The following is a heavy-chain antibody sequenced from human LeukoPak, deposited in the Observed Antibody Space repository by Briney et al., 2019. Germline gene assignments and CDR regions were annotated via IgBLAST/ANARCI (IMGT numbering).Heavy chain of an antibody. CDR3: AKDMEVKGTYYYDSSGRSIDY. CDR2: ISGSGGST. D-gene: IGHD3-22*01. CDR1: GFTFSSYA. Sequence: GGSLRLSCAASGFTFSSYAMSWVRQAPGKGPEWVSAISGSGGSTYYADSVKGRFTISRDNSKNTLYLQMNSLRAEDTAVYYCAKDMEVKGTYYYDSSGRSIDYWGQGTLVTVSS. V-gene: IGHV3-23*01. J-gene: IGHJ4*02.